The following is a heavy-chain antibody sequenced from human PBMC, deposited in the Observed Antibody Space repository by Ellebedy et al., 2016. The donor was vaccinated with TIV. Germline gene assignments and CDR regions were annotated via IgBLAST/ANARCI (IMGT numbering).Heavy chain of an antibody. CDR3: ARDATSSNWFDP. Sequence: ASVKVSCKASGYTFTGYYMNWVRQAPGQGLEWMGWINPNSGGTNYAQKFQGRVTMTRDTSISTAYMELSRLRSDDTAVYYCARDATSSNWFDPWGQGTLVTVSS. V-gene: IGHV1-2*02. CDR2: INPNSGGT. CDR1: GYTFTGYY. J-gene: IGHJ5*02.